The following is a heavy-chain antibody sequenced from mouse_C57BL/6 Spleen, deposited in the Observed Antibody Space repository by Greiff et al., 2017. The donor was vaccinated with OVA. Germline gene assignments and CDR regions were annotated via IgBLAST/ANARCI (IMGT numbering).Heavy chain of an antibody. CDR3: ARCPLTAFDY. Sequence: VQLVESGAELVRPGTSVKVSCKASGYAFTNYLIEWVKQRPGQGLEWIGVINPGSGGTNYNEKFKGKATLTADKSSSTAYMQLSSLTSEDSAVYFCARCPLTAFDYWGQGTTLTVSS. CDR1: GYAFTNYL. D-gene: IGHD4-1*01. CDR2: INPGSGGT. J-gene: IGHJ2*01. V-gene: IGHV1-54*01.